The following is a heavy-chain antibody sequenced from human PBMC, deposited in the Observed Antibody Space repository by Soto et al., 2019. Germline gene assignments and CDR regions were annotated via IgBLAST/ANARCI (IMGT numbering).Heavy chain of an antibody. CDR3: ARALSHSGSFAY. CDR1: GFTFSSYS. V-gene: IGHV3-21*01. Sequence: GGSLRLSCAASGFTFSSYSMNWVRQAPGKGLEWVSSISSSSSYIYYADSVKGRFTISRDNAKNSLYLQMNSLRAEDTAVYYCARALSHSGSFAYWGQGTLVTVSS. D-gene: IGHD1-26*01. CDR2: ISSSSSYI. J-gene: IGHJ4*02.